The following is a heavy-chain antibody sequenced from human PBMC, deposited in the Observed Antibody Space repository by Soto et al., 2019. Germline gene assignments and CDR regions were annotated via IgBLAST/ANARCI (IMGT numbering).Heavy chain of an antibody. D-gene: IGHD2-15*01. J-gene: IGHJ4*02. CDR3: ARAAPRYCSGGSCYSGSDY. CDR1: GGSFSGYY. V-gene: IGHV4-34*01. CDR2: INHSGST. Sequence: PSETLSLTCAIYGGSFSGYYWSWLRQPPGKGLEWIGEINHSGSTNYNPSLKSRVTISVDTSKNQFSLKLSSVTAADTAVYYCARAAPRYCSGGSCYSGSDYWGQGTLVTVSS.